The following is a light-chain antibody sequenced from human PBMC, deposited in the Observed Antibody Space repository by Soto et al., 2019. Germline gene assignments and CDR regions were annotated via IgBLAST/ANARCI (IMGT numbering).Light chain of an antibody. CDR2: DVS. CDR3: CSYAGSYTYV. V-gene: IGLV2-11*01. J-gene: IGLJ1*01. Sequence: QSVLTQPRSVSGSPGQSVTISCTGTSSDVGGYNYVSWYQQHPGKAPKLMIYDVSKRPSGVPDRFSGSKSGNTASLTISGLPAEDEADYSCCSYAGSYTYVFGTGTKVTVL. CDR1: SSDVGGYNY.